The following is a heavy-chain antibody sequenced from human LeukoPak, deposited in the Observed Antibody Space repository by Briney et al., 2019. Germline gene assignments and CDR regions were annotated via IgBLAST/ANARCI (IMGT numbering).Heavy chain of an antibody. V-gene: IGHV1-46*01. CDR1: GYNFISYY. D-gene: IGHD3-22*01. CDR2: INPGSGST. CDR3: ARAHYYYDSSGHYYYGMDV. J-gene: IGHJ6*02. Sequence: ASVKVSCKASGYNFISYYMHWVRQAPGQGLEWMGIINPGSGSTTYAQKFQGRLTMTRVTSTSTVYMELSGLRSDDTAVYYCARAHYYYDSSGHYYYGMDVWGQGTTVTVSS.